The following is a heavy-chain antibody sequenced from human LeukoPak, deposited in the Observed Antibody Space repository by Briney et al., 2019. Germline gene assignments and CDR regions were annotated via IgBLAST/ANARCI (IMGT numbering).Heavy chain of an antibody. D-gene: IGHD5-12*01. V-gene: IGHV3-33*06. CDR1: GFTFSSYG. CDR3: AKGRGYSGYQKVDY. J-gene: IGHJ4*02. Sequence: GRSLRLSCAASGFTFSSYGMHWVRQAPGKGLEWVADIWYDGSNKYYADSVKGRFTISRDNSKNTLYLQMNSLRAEDTAVYYCAKGRGYSGYQKVDYWGQGTLVTVSS. CDR2: IWYDGSNK.